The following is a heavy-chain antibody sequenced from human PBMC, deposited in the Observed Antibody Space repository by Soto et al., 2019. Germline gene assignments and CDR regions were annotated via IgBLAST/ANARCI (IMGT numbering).Heavy chain of an antibody. Sequence: GGSLRLSCAASGFTFSSYSMNWVRQAPGKGLEWVSSISSSSSYIYYADSVKGRSTISRDNAKNSLYLQMNSLRAEDTAVYYCTTYYYDSSGSFDYWGQGTLVTVSS. V-gene: IGHV3-21*01. CDR1: GFTFSSYS. CDR3: TTYYYDSSGSFDY. D-gene: IGHD3-22*01. J-gene: IGHJ4*02. CDR2: ISSSSSYI.